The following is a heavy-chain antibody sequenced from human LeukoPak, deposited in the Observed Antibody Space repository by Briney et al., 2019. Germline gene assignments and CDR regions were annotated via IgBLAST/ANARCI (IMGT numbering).Heavy chain of an antibody. J-gene: IGHJ4*02. CDR3: ARSIRGYSSGWYYFDY. Sequence: YPSETLSLTCTVSGYSISSGYYWGWIRQPPGKGLEWIGSIYHSGSTYYNPSLKSRVTISVDTSKNQFSLKLSSVTAADTAVYYCARSIRGYSSGWYYFDYWGQGTLITVSS. V-gene: IGHV4-38-2*02. CDR2: IYHSGST. D-gene: IGHD6-19*01. CDR1: GYSISSGYY.